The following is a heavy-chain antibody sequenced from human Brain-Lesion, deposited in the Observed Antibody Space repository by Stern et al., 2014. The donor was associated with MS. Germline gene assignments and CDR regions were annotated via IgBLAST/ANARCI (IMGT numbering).Heavy chain of an antibody. D-gene: IGHD2-21*01. CDR1: GGSIKSGSHY. Sequence: QVQLQESGPGLVKPSQTLSLTCTVSGGSIKSGSHYWNWHRPPAGKGLEWIGIISASGTTDLHPSLRSRVTMSIKTSNNQYSLILYSVTAADTAVYYCARESRQLIVIQYYSYGMDVWGQGTTVTVSS. V-gene: IGHV4-61*02. CDR3: ARESRQLIVIQYYSYGMDV. CDR2: ISASGTT. J-gene: IGHJ6*02.